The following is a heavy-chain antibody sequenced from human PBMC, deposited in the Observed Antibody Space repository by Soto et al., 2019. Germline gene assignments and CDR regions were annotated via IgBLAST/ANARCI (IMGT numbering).Heavy chain of an antibody. CDR2: ISSSSSTI. CDR3: PSHPSATSPAFDI. CDR1: GFTFSSYI. D-gene: IGHD1-26*01. Sequence: GGCLRLSCAASGFTFSSYIMNWVRQPPGKGLEGVSYISSSSSTIYYADSVKGRFTISRDNAKNSLYLQMNSLSAADPAPYYCPSHPSATSPAFDIWAQATLVTVS. V-gene: IGHV3-48*01. J-gene: IGHJ3*02.